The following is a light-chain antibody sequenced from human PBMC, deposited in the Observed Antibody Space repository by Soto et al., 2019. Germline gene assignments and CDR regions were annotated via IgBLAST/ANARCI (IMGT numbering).Light chain of an antibody. CDR2: KAS. CDR1: QSISSW. V-gene: IGKV1-5*03. CDR3: QQYNSYSRT. J-gene: IGKJ1*01. Sequence: DIQMTQSPSTLSASVGDRVTITCRASQSISSWLAWYQQKPGKAPNLLIYKASSLESGVPSRFSGSGSGTEFTLTICSLQPDDFATYFCQQYNSYSRTFGQGTKVEIK.